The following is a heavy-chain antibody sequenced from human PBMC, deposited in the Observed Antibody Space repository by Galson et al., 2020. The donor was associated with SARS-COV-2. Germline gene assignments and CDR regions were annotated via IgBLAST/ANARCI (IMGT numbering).Heavy chain of an antibody. CDR3: ARDLREYTIFGVVDY. CDR1: GYTFTSYG. D-gene: IGHD3-3*01. V-gene: IGHV1-18*01. J-gene: IGHJ4*02. CDR2: ISAYNGNT. Sequence: ASVKVSCKAYGYTFTSYGISWVRQAPGQGLEWMGWISAYNGNTNYAQKLQGRVTMTTDTSTSTAYMELRSLRSDDTAVYYCARDLREYTIFGVVDYWGQGTLVTVSS.